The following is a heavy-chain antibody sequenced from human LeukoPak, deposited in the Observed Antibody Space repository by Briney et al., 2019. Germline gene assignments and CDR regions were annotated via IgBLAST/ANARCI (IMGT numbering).Heavy chain of an antibody. J-gene: IGHJ6*03. CDR1: GFTFTTYW. CDR3: ARDPYSGGYGDYYYYYMDL. V-gene: IGHV3-7*01. D-gene: IGHD1-26*01. CDR2: IKQDGTEK. Sequence: PGGSLRLSCAASGFTFTTYWMSWVRQAPGKGLEWVANIKQDGTEKYYVDSVKGRFTISRDNAKNSLYLQMNSLRVEDTAVYYCARDPYSGGYGDYYYYYMDLWGQGTTVTISS.